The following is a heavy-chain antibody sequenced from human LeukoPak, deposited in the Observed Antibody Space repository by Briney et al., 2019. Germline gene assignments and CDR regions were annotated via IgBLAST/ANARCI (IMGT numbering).Heavy chain of an antibody. Sequence: PGGSLRLSCAASGFTFNKYAIHWARQAPGKGLEWVAVISNDGVTRISANSVKGRFTISRDNWKNTLYLQLSSLRVEDTAVYYCVREGYYDSGGPFSGYFDYWGRGDLVTVSS. D-gene: IGHD3-22*01. CDR2: ISNDGVTR. V-gene: IGHV3-30*04. CDR3: VREGYYDSGGPFSGYFDY. J-gene: IGHJ4*02. CDR1: GFTFNKYA.